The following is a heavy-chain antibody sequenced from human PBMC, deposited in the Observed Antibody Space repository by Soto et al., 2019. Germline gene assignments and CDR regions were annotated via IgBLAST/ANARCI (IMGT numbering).Heavy chain of an antibody. CDR2: IYPGDSDT. CDR3: ARQDGGMDV. Sequence: RGLSLKFSGKAFGYTFTTYSIGWVLQMRGKGLEWLVVIYPGDSDTRYSPSFQDQVTISADKSINTAYLHWSTLKASGSAIYYCARQDGGMDVWGQGTTVTVSS. V-gene: IGHV5-51*01. J-gene: IGHJ6*02. CDR1: GYTFTTYS.